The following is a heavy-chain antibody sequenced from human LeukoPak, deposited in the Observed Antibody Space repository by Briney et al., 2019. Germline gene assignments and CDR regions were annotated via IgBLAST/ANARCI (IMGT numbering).Heavy chain of an antibody. CDR1: GYRFTSYW. Sequence: GESLKISCKGSGYRFTSYWIGWVRQMPGKGLEWMGIINPGDSDTRYSPSFQGQVTISADKSISTAYLQWSSLKASDTAMYYCARHPDCTRTSCYVDYYGMDVWGQGTTVTVYS. CDR2: INPGDSDT. CDR3: ARHPDCTRTSCYVDYYGMDV. J-gene: IGHJ6*02. D-gene: IGHD2-2*01. V-gene: IGHV5-51*01.